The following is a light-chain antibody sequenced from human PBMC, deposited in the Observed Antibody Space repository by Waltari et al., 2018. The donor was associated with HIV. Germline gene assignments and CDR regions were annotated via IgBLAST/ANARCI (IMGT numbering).Light chain of an antibody. Sequence: DIQLTQSPSFLSAAVGDRVTITCRANVAISDYLVWYQQKPGTAPKLLIYGASTLQRGVPSRFSGSGSGTDFSLTINSLQPEDFGTYYCQQSETYPITFGQGTRLEIK. CDR2: GAS. CDR1: VAISDY. V-gene: IGKV1-9*01. J-gene: IGKJ5*01. CDR3: QQSETYPIT.